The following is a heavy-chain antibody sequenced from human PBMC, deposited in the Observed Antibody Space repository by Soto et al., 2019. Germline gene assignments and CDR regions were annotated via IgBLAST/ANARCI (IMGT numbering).Heavy chain of an antibody. Sequence: SETLSLTCTVSGGSISTYYWSWIRQPPGKGLEWIGYIFYSGNTNYNPSLKNRVTIAVDTSKNQFSLKLSSVTAADTAVYYCASYSSGWYDVSYWGQGTLVTVSS. V-gene: IGHV4-59*01. CDR1: GGSISTYY. CDR2: IFYSGNT. J-gene: IGHJ4*02. D-gene: IGHD6-19*01. CDR3: ASYSSGWYDVSY.